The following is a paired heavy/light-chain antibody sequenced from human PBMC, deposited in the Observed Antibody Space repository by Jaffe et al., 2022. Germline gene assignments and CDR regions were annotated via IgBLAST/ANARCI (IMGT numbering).Heavy chain of an antibody. J-gene: IGHJ4*02. CDR2: IRGDEIEI. Sequence: EVQLEESGGGLVQPGGSLRLSCAASGFTFNRYWMHWVRQVPGKGLVWVSRIRGDEIEINYEDSVKGRFTISRDNTKNTLYLQMNSLRVDDTAVYYCVRGHAVGYNDHWNYWGQGTLVTVSS. D-gene: IGHD1-20*01. V-gene: IGHV3-74*01. CDR3: VRGHAVGYNDHWNY. CDR1: GFTFNRYW.
Light chain of an antibody. J-gene: IGLJ3*02. V-gene: IGLV7-43*01. CDR1: TGAVTSGYY. Sequence: QTVVTQESSLTVSPGGTVTLTCASNTGAVTSGYYPNWVQQKPGQAPRALIYATTNKHSWTPARFSGSLLGGKAALTLSGVQPEDEADYYCLLYYGGAQPYWVFGGGTKLTVL. CDR3: LLYYGGAQPYWV. CDR2: ATT.